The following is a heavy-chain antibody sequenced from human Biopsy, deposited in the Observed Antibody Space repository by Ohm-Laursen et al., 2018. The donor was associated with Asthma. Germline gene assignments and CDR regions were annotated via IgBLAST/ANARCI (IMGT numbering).Heavy chain of an antibody. J-gene: IGHJ6*02. CDR1: GGSISSGAYY. V-gene: IGHV4-61*08. D-gene: IGHD3-10*01. Sequence: GTLSLTCTVSGGSISSGAYYWNWVRQPPGKGPEWIGYIYYTGSDNYNPSLKSRVTISVDASKNQFSLRLNSVTAADTAVYYCARGPNYHGSGRAPIGMDVWGQGTTVTVSS. CDR2: IYYTGSD. CDR3: ARGPNYHGSGRAPIGMDV.